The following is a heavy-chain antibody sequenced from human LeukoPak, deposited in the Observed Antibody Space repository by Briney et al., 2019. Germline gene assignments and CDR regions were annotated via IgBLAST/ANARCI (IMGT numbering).Heavy chain of an antibody. CDR1: GFAFGSEA. CDR2: ISPGGGTT. CDR3: AKGGFYYDSSGYRY. V-gene: IGHV3-23*01. D-gene: IGHD3-22*01. Sequence: GGSLRLSCAVSGFAFGSEAMSWVRQSPARGLEWVASISPGGGTTYYADYVKGRFTISRDNSKNTLYLQMNSLRAEDTAVYYCAKGGFYYDSSGYRYWGQGTLVTVSS. J-gene: IGHJ4*02.